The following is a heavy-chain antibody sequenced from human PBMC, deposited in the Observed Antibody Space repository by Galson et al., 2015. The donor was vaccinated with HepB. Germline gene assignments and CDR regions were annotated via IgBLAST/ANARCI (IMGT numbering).Heavy chain of an antibody. CDR2: IYYSGST. Sequence: SETLSLTCTVSGGSISSYYWGWIRQPPGKGLEWIGYIYYSGSTNYNPSLKSRVTISVDTSKNQFSLKLSSVTAADTAVYYCARGPYSSSGRFRFDPWGQGTLVTVSS. D-gene: IGHD6-6*01. V-gene: IGHV4-59*01. CDR3: ARGPYSSSGRFRFDP. J-gene: IGHJ5*02. CDR1: GGSISSYY.